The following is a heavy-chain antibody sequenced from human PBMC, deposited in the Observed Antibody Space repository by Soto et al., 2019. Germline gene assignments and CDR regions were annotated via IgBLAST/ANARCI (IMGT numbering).Heavy chain of an antibody. J-gene: IGHJ5*02. Sequence: VGSLRLSCAASGFTFSSYAMSWVRQAPGKGLEWVSAISGSGGSTYYADSVKGRFTISRDNSKNTLYLQMNSLRAADTAVYYCAKDGAQSSSPNWCEPCEKGSLVTVSS. CDR3: AKDGAQSSSPNWCEP. D-gene: IGHD6-13*01. CDR1: GFTFSSYA. CDR2: ISGSGGST. V-gene: IGHV3-23*01.